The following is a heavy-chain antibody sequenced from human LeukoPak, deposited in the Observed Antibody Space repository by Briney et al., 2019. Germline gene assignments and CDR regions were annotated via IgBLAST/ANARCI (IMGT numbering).Heavy chain of an antibody. D-gene: IGHD3-16*01. Sequence: SETLSLTCTVSGGSISSGDYYGRWIRQPPGKGLEWLGYIYYRGSTYYNPSLKSRVTISVDTLKNQFSLELSAVTAADTAVYYCARVLVSHLYYDYVLGDFNWFDPWGQGTLVTVSS. J-gene: IGHJ5*02. CDR3: ARVLVSHLYYDYVLGDFNWFDP. V-gene: IGHV4-30-4*01. CDR1: GGSISSGDYY. CDR2: IYYRGST.